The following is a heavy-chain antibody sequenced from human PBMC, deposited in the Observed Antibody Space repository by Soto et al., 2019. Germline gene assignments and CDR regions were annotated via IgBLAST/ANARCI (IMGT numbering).Heavy chain of an antibody. Sequence: XESLPLACVASGFTYSRHSLAWVRQVAGKGLEWVSAISGSGASKYDADSVKGRFNISRDNSNNTLFLQMNSLRADDTDVYYCAKTPGVIVVVTAFEHSGRGSPVTVXS. CDR3: AKTPGVIVVVTAFEH. J-gene: IGHJ4*02. V-gene: IGHV3-23*01. CDR1: GFTYSRHS. CDR2: ISGSGASK. D-gene: IGHD3-22*01.